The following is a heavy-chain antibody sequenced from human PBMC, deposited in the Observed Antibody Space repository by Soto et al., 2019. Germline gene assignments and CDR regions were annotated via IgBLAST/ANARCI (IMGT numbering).Heavy chain of an antibody. Sequence: EVQLLDSGGGLVRPGGSLRLSCAASGFTFNTYPMSWVRQAPGKGLEWVSAISTSGVSIYYADSVKGRFTLSRANSKNTVLLQMNRLRAEGTAVYCCAELLSVGGTRRPIDYFDNRGQGTLVTVCS. CDR2: ISTSGVSI. CDR3: AELLSVGGTRRPIDYFDN. D-gene: IGHD6-13*01. V-gene: IGHV3-23*01. CDR1: GFTFNTYP. J-gene: IGHJ4*02.